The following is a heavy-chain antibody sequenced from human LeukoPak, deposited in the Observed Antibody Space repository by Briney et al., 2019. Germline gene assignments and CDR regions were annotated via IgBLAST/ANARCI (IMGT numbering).Heavy chain of an antibody. CDR1: GGSFSGYY. J-gene: IGHJ4*02. CDR3: ARGSDGDPSPFDY. D-gene: IGHD4-17*01. CDR2: INHSGST. V-gene: IGHV4-34*01. Sequence: SETLSLTCAVYGGSFSGYYWSWIRQPLGKGLEWIGEINHSGSTNYNPSLKSRVTISVDTSKNQFSLKLSSVTAADTAVYYCARGSDGDPSPFDYWGQGTLVTVSS.